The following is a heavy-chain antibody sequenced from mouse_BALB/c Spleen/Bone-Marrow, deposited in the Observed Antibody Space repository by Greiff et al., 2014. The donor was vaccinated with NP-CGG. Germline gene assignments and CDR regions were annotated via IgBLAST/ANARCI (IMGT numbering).Heavy chain of an antibody. V-gene: IGHV1-82*01. CDR1: GYAFSNSW. CDR3: ARSAYYGTNYGAMDY. J-gene: IGHJ4*01. Sequence: QVQLKESGPGLVKPGASVKISCKASGYAFSNSWVNWVEQRPGQGLEWIGRIYPGEGDTNYNGKFKGKATLTADKSSSTAYMQLSSLTSVDSAVYFCARSAYYGTNYGAMDYWGQGTSVTVSS. CDR2: IYPGEGDT. D-gene: IGHD1-1*01.